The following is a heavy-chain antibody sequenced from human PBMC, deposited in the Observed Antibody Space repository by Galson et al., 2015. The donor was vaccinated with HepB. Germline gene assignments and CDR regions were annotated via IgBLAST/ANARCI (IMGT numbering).Heavy chain of an antibody. V-gene: IGHV3-30*04. CDR3: ARGEDYGDQPIDF. Sequence: SLRLSCAASGFTFSSYAMHWVRQAPGKELEWVAVISYDGSNKYYADSVKGRFNISRDNSKNTLYLQMNSLRAEDTAVYYCARGEDYGDQPIDFWGQGTLVTVSS. J-gene: IGHJ4*02. CDR2: ISYDGSNK. D-gene: IGHD4-17*01. CDR1: GFTFSSYA.